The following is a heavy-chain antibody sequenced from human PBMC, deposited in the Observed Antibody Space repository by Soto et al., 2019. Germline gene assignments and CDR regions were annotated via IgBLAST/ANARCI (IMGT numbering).Heavy chain of an antibody. V-gene: IGHV4-4*02. D-gene: IGHD3-10*01. Sequence: QVQLQESGPGLVKPSETLSLTCTVSGDSISSSNWWSWVRQPPGKGLEWIGETYHSGTTKYNPSLKSRATISLDFSNNQFSLELKSVTAADTAVYYCAREGSGSPVSVWGQGALVIVSS. CDR1: GDSISSSNW. J-gene: IGHJ4*02. CDR3: AREGSGSPVSV. CDR2: TYHSGTT.